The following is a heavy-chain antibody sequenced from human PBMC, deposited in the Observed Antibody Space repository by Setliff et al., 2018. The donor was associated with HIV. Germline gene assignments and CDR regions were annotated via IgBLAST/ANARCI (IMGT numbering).Heavy chain of an antibody. CDR2: VYHTGST. CDR3: ARDNPHYYGGGEHYYYGMDV. V-gene: IGHV4-4*02. J-gene: IGHJ6*02. Sequence: PGGSLRLSCAASGFTFRNYKFNWVRQPPGRGLEWIGEVYHTGSTNYNPSLRSRVTISIDTSKNQFSLKLSSVTAADTAVYYCARDNPHYYGGGEHYYYGMDVWGQGTTVTVSS. CDR1: GFTFRNYKF. D-gene: IGHD2-21*01.